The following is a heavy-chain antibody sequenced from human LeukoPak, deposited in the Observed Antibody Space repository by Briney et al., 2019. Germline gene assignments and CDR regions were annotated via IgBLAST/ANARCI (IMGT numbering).Heavy chain of an antibody. V-gene: IGHV3-23*01. CDR3: ATYRQVLLPFES. J-gene: IGHJ4*02. D-gene: IGHD2-8*02. Sequence: GGPLRLSCAASGFTFSTFAMIWVRQPPGKGREWVSSIFPSGGEIHYADSVRGRFIICRDNSKCTLSLQMNSLRAEDTAIYYCATYRQVLLPFESWGQGTLVTVSS. CDR2: IFPSGGEI. CDR1: GFTFSTFA.